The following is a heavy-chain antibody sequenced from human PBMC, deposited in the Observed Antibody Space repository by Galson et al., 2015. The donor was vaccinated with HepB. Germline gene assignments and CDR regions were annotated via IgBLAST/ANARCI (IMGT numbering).Heavy chain of an antibody. J-gene: IGHJ2*01. CDR1: GYRFTSYW. Sequence: QSGAEVKKPGESLKISCKGSGYRFTSYWIGWVRQMPGKGLEWMGIIYPGDSDTRYSPSFQGQVIISVDKSSSTAYLQWRSLKASDSAMYYCAKITYSSSWYWYLDLWGRGTLVTVSS. D-gene: IGHD6-13*01. V-gene: IGHV5-51*01. CDR3: AKITYSSSWYWYLDL. CDR2: IYPGDSDT.